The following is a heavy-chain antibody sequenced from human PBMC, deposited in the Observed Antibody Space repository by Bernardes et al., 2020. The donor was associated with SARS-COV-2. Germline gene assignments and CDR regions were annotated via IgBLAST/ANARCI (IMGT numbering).Heavy chain of an antibody. CDR3: TRVIEGGSGDRPFDN. V-gene: IGHV3-49*04. D-gene: IGHD2-21*02. CDR2: IRSKIYGVTI. J-gene: IGHJ4*02. Sequence: SLRLSCTASGFTFGDYVLSWVRQAPGKGLEWVGFIRSKIYGVTIQYAASVKGRFIISRDDSKSIAYLQMNSLKSEDTAVYYCTRVIEGGSGDRPFDNWGQGTLVTVSS. CDR1: GFTFGDYV.